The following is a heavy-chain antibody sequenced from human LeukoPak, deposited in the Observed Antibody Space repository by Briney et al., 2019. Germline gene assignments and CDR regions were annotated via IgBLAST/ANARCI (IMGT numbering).Heavy chain of an antibody. D-gene: IGHD3-22*01. CDR1: GFTYRLCA. V-gene: IGHV3-23*01. CDR2: ITSLGEST. J-gene: IGHJ4*02. CDR3: ARDRPNYYGSDGHYYRRDGDY. Sequence: GGSLRLFCAASGFTYRLCALSWVRHPPGRGLQCVSSITSLGESTWYVDSVKGRFTITRDNTETTLYLQMHSLRAEDTAVYYCARDRPNYYGSDGHYYRRDGDYWGRGTLVSVSS.